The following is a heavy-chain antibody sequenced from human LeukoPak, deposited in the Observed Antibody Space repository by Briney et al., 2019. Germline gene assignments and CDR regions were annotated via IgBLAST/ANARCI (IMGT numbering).Heavy chain of an antibody. CDR2: INPNSGGT. D-gene: IGHD1-1*01. Sequence: ASVKVSCKASGYTFTGYNVHWVRQAPGQGLEWMGWINPNSGGTNYAQKFQGRVTMTRDTSISTAYMELSRLTSDDTAVYYCARDKQLDWAHYFYCYMDVWGKGTTVTVSS. V-gene: IGHV1-2*02. J-gene: IGHJ6*03. CDR1: GYTFTGYN. CDR3: ARDKQLDWAHYFYCYMDV.